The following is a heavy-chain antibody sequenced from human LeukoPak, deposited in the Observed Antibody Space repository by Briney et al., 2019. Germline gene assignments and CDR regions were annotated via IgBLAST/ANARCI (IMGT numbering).Heavy chain of an antibody. V-gene: IGHV4-59*12. Sequence: SETLSLTCTVSGGSISSYYWNWIRQPPGKGLEWIGYIYYSGSTNYNPSLKSRVTISVDTSKNQFSLNLSSVTAADTAVYYCAPPLYTVVVMDWGQGTLVTVSS. J-gene: IGHJ4*02. CDR1: GGSISSYY. CDR2: IYYSGST. D-gene: IGHD3-22*01. CDR3: APPLYTVVVMD.